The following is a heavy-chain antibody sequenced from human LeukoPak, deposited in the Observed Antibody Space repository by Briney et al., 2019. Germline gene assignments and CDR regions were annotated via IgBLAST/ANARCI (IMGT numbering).Heavy chain of an antibody. V-gene: IGHV1-69*01. D-gene: IGHD3-10*01. CDR1: GGTFSSYA. CDR3: ARELPGDFDY. J-gene: IGHJ4*02. CDR2: IIPIFGTA. Sequence: GASVKVSGKASGGTFSSYAISWVRQAPGQGLEWMGGIIPIFGTANYAQKFQGRVTITADESTSTAYMELSSLRSEDTAVYYCARELPGDFDYWGQGTLVTVSS.